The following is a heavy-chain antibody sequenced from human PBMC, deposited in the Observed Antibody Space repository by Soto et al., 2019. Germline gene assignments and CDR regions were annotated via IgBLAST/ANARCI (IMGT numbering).Heavy chain of an antibody. CDR2: INHSGST. J-gene: IGHJ6*02. V-gene: IGHV4-34*01. D-gene: IGHD2-2*01. CDR3: ARGLCSSTSCCRAPMHYYYGMDV. CDR1: GGSFSGYY. Sequence: SETLSLTCAVYGGSFSGYYWSWIRQPPGKGLEWTGEINHSGSTNYNPSLKSRVTISVDTSKNQFSLKLSSVTAADTAVYYCARGLCSSTSCCRAPMHYYYGMDVWGQGTTVT.